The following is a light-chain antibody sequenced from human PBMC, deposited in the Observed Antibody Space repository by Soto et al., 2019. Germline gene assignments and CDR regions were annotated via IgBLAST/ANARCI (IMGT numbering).Light chain of an antibody. J-gene: IGKJ4*01. Sequence: EIVLTQSPATLSLSPGERATLSCRATQSASSYFAWYQQKPGQAPRLLIYDTSNRATGIPARFSGSASGTDFTITISSLEPEDSAVYYCQQRTDWLFGGGTKVEIK. CDR1: QSASSY. CDR2: DTS. CDR3: QQRTDWL. V-gene: IGKV3-11*01.